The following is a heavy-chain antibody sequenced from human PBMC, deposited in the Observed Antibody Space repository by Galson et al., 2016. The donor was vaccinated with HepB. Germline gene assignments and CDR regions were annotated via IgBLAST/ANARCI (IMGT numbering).Heavy chain of an antibody. CDR2: ISGPAART. CDR1: GFTFNNFA. CDR3: ARESGDFNTGHIYLDY. J-gene: IGHJ4*02. V-gene: IGHV3-23*01. Sequence: SLRLSCAASGFTFNNFAMCWVRQAPGKGLEWISSISGPAARTYYADSVKGRFTISRDNSKNTLYLQMNSLRAEDTALYFCARESGDFNTGHIYLDYWGQGTLVTASS. D-gene: IGHD2-21*02.